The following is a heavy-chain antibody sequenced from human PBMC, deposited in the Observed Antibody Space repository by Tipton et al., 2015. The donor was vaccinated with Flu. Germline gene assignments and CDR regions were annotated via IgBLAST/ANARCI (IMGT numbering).Heavy chain of an antibody. V-gene: IGHV3-11*01. CDR2: ISSSGTTI. D-gene: IGHD3-3*01. J-gene: IGHJ6*02. CDR1: GFTFSDYY. Sequence: SLRLSCAASGFTFSDYYMSWIRQLPGKGLEWGSHISSSGTTINYADSVKGRFTISRDNAKNSLYLQMNSLRAEDTAVYYCARDHPPSITVLGEITDYFGMAVWGQGTTVTVSS. CDR3: ARDHPPSITVLGEITDYFGMAV.